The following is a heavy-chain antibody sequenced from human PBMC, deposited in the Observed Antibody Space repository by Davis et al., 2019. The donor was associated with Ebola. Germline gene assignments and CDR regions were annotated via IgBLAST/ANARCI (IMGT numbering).Heavy chain of an antibody. Sequence: ASVKVSCKASGYTFTSYYMHWVRQAPGQGLEWMGIINPSGGSTSYAQKFQGRVTMTRDTSTSTVYMELSSLRSEDTAVYYCARDRELYDFWSGYKGGQGGMDVWGQGTTVTVSS. CDR1: GYTFTSYY. CDR3: ARDRELYDFWSGYKGGQGGMDV. CDR2: INPSGGST. V-gene: IGHV1-46*01. D-gene: IGHD3-3*01. J-gene: IGHJ6*02.